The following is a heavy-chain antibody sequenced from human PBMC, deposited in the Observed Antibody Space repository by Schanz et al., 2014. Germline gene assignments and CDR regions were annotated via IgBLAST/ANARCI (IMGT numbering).Heavy chain of an antibody. Sequence: QVQLQESGPGLVKPSETLSLTCTVSGASISFYDWNWIRQSPGKGLEWIGYIYHSGTPIYNPSLQSRVTIPIDTPKNQFSLKRESGTAADTAMYFCARQGDVYRLDYWGQGTLVTVTS. D-gene: IGHD1-26*01. V-gene: IGHV4-59*08. CDR2: IYHSGTP. J-gene: IGHJ4*02. CDR1: GASISFYD. CDR3: ARQGDVYRLDY.